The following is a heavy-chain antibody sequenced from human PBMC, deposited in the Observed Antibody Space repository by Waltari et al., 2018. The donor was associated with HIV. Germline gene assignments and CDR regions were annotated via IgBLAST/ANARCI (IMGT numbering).Heavy chain of an antibody. CDR1: GGSISSRSFY. V-gene: IGHV4-39*02. CDR3: ARPFITNGNWVDP. D-gene: IGHD3-10*01. Sequence: QLHLQESGPGLVKPSETLSLICTVSGGSISSRSFYWGWIRQPPGKGLEWLGSIYYTGTTFYNPSLKSRVTISVDTSKNHFSLKLKSVTAADTAVYYCARPFITNGNWVDPWGQGTLVNVSP. J-gene: IGHJ5*02. CDR2: IYYTGTT.